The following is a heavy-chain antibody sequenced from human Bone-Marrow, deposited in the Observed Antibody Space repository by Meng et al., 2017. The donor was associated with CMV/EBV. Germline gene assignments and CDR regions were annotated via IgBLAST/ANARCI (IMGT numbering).Heavy chain of an antibody. D-gene: IGHD4-23*01. V-gene: IGHV4-59*01. CDR3: ARDGADSIYGGNEEPDAFDI. J-gene: IGHJ3*02. Sequence: GSLRLSCTVSGGSISSYYWSWIRQPPGKGLEWIGYIYYSGSTNYNPSLKSRVTISVDTSKNQFSLKLSSVTAADTAVYYCARDGADSIYGGNEEPDAFDIWGQGTMVTV. CDR1: GGSISSYY. CDR2: IYYSGST.